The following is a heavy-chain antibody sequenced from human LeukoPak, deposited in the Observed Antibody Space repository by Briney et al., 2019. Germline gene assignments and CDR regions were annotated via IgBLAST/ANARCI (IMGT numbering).Heavy chain of an antibody. CDR1: GGSISSYY. V-gene: IGHV4-59*08. J-gene: IGHJ3*02. CDR2: IYYSGST. Sequence: SETLSLTCTVSGGSISSYYWSWIRQPPGKGLEWIGYIYYSGSTNYNPSLKSRVTISVDTSKNQFSLKLSSVTAADTAVYYCARHIPLDAFDIWGQGTMVTVSS. CDR3: ARHIPLDAFDI.